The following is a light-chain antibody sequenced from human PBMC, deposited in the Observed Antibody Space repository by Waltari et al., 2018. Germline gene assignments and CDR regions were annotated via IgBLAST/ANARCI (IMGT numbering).Light chain of an antibody. J-gene: IGKJ2*01. CDR3: QKYYSHPPT. CDR2: WAS. CDR1: QTILYTSNNKNS. V-gene: IGKV4-1*01. Sequence: DIVMTQSPDSLAVSLGERATIHCKSSQTILYTSNNKNSLAWYQSKPGHPPKLLISWASTREAGVPERFSGSGSGTDFTLTIGSLQAEDVALYYCQKYYSHPPTFGQGTKLEIK.